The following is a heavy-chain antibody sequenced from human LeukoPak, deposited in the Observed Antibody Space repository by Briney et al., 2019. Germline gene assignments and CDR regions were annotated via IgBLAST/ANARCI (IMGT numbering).Heavy chain of an antibody. CDR1: GGTFSSYA. Sequence: ASVKVSCKASGGTFSSYAISWVRQAPGQGLEWMGGIIPIFGTANYAQKFQGRVTITADESTSTAYMELSSLRSEDTAVYYCARDFAPRFRGWDYGGNSGAFDIWGQGTMVTVSS. D-gene: IGHD4-23*01. V-gene: IGHV1-69*13. CDR3: ARDFAPRFRGWDYGGNSGAFDI. J-gene: IGHJ3*02. CDR2: IIPIFGTA.